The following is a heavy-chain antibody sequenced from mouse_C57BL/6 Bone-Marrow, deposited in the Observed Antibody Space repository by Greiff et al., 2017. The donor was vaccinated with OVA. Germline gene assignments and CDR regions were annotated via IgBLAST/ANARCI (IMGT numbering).Heavy chain of an antibody. Sequence: EVQLQESGAELVRPGASVKLSCTASGFNIKDDYMHWVKQRPEQGLEWIGWIDPENGDTEYASKFQGKATITADTSSNTAYLQLSSLTSEDTAVYYCTTLTTVVAFDYWGQGTTLTVSS. V-gene: IGHV14-4*01. CDR2: IDPENGDT. D-gene: IGHD1-1*01. CDR3: TTLTTVVAFDY. J-gene: IGHJ2*01. CDR1: GFNIKDDY.